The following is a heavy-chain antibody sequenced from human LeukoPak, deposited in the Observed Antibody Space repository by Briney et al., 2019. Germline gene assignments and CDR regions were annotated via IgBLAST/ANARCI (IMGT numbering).Heavy chain of an antibody. CDR1: GFTVSSNY. CDR3: ARVKPAAILSYFDY. V-gene: IGHV3-53*01. D-gene: IGHD2-2*01. J-gene: IGHJ4*02. CDR2: IYSGGST. Sequence: GGSLRLSCAASGFTVSSNYMSWVRQAPGKGLEWVSVIYSGGSTYYEDSVKGRFTISRDNSKNTLYLQMNSLRAEDTAVYYCARVKPAAILSYFDYWGQGTLVTVSS.